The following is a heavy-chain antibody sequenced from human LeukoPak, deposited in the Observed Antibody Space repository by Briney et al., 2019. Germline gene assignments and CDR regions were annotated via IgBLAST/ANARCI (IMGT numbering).Heavy chain of an antibody. J-gene: IGHJ4*02. CDR3: AREYDGRLYSSSWSFDY. CDR2: ISSDSNII. CDR1: GFAFSSSS. V-gene: IGHV3-48*04. D-gene: IGHD6-13*01. Sequence: GGSLRLSCAASGFAFSSSSMNWVRQAPGKGLEWISYISSDSNIIYYADSVKGRFTISRDNAKNALYLQMNSLRAEDTAVYYCAREYDGRLYSSSWSFDYWGQGTLVTVSS.